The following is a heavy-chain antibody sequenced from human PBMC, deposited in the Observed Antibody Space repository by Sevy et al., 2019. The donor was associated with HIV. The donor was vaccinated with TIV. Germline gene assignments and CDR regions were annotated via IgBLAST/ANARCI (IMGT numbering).Heavy chain of an antibody. J-gene: IGHJ6*02. CDR3: ARSTYLDAGYYYYYGMDV. CDR1: GYSFTSYW. CDR2: IYPGDSDT. V-gene: IGHV5-51*01. Sequence: GESLKISCKGSGYSFTSYWIGWVRQMPGKGLEWMGIIYPGDSDTRYSPSFQGQVTISADKSISTAYLQWSSLKASDTAMYYCARSTYLDAGYYYYYGMDVWGQGTTVTVSS.